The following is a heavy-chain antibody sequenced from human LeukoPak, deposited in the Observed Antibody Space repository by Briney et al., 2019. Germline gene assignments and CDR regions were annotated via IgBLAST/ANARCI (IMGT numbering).Heavy chain of an antibody. D-gene: IGHD2-2*02. Sequence: GASVKVSCKASGYTFTSYGISWVRHAPGQGLEWMGWLSAYNGNTNYAQKLQGRVTMTTDRSTSTAYMELRSLRCDDTAVYYCAMRVVPAAVPAFDIWGQGTMGTVSS. CDR3: AMRVVPAAVPAFDI. CDR2: LSAYNGNT. CDR1: GYTFTSYG. J-gene: IGHJ3*02. V-gene: IGHV1-18*01.